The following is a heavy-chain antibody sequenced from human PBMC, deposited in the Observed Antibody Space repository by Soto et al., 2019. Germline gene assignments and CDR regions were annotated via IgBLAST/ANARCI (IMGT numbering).Heavy chain of an antibody. D-gene: IGHD3-3*01. CDR3: VTGWDYYGMDV. Sequence: SATLSLTWAVSGESISSDYWSGIRAPGEKGLEWIGSIYISGRTDYNPSLKSRVSMSVDRSKNQFSLKLTSVTAADTAVYYCVTGWDYYGMDVWCPGTKVIAS. V-gene: IGHV4-4*07. CDR1: GESISSDY. J-gene: IGHJ3*01. CDR2: IYISGRT.